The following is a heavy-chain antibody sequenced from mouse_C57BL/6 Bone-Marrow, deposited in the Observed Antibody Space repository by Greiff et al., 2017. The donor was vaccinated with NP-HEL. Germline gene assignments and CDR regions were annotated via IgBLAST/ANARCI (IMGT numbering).Heavy chain of an antibody. CDR2: IDPSDSYT. D-gene: IGHD2-2*01. J-gene: IGHJ3*01. Sequence: QVQLQQPGAELVRPGTSVKLSCKASGYTFTSYWMHWVKQRPGQGLEWIGVIDPSDSYTNYNQKFKGKATLTVDPSSSTAYMRLSSLTSEDSAVYYCAREGMVTTGPWFAYWGQGTLVTVSA. CDR1: GYTFTSYW. CDR3: AREGMVTTGPWFAY. V-gene: IGHV1-59*01.